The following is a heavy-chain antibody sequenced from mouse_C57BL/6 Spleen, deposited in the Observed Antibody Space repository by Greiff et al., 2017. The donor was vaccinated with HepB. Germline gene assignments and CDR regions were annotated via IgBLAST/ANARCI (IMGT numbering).Heavy chain of an antibody. CDR2: IDPSDSYT. CDR1: GYTFTSYW. J-gene: IGHJ4*01. V-gene: IGHV1-50*01. CDR3: AKVADCAMEY. Sequence: QVQLQQPGAELVKPGASVKLSCKASGYTFTSYWMQWVKQRPGQGLEWIGEIDPSDSYTNYNQKFKGKATLTVDTSSSTAYMQLSSLTSEDSAVYYGAKVADCAMEYWGQGTSVTVSS.